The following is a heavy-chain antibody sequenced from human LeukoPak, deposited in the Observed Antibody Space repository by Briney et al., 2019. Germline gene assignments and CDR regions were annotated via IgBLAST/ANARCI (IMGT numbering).Heavy chain of an antibody. CDR1: GGSISSYY. CDR3: AREGGYYGSGSYFDY. Sequence: SETLSLTCTVSGGSISSYYWSWIRQPPGKGLEWIGYIYYTGTINCNPSLKSRVTISVDTSKNQFSLKLSSVTAADTAVYYCAREGGYYGSGSYFDYWGQGTLVTVSS. J-gene: IGHJ4*02. CDR2: IYYTGTI. D-gene: IGHD3-10*01. V-gene: IGHV4-59*01.